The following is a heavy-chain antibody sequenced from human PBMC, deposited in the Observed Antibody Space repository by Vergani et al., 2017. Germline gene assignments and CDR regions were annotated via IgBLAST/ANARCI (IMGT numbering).Heavy chain of an antibody. CDR1: GGSISSGGYY. V-gene: IGHV4-31*03. D-gene: IGHD3-10*01. CDR2: IYYSGST. Sequence: QVQLQESGPGLVKPSQTLSITCTVSGGSISSGGYYWSWIRQHXGKGLEWIGYIYYSGSTYYNPSLKSRVTISVDTSMNQFSLKLSSVTAAGTAVYYCARIGITMVRGVIHTSTAWFDPWGQGTLVTVSS. CDR3: ARIGITMVRGVIHTSTAWFDP. J-gene: IGHJ5*02.